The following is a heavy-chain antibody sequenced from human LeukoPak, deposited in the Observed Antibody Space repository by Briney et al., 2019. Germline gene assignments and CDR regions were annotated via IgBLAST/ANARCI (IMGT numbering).Heavy chain of an antibody. Sequence: ASVKVSCKTSGYTFTDHYLYWVRQAPGQGPEWMGRISPDNGVTKIAQKFQGRVTMTRGTSINTIYMELGRLTGDDTAVYYCARKTTALDYWGQGTQISV. D-gene: IGHD4-17*01. V-gene: IGHV1-2*06. CDR2: ISPDNGVT. J-gene: IGHJ4*02. CDR3: ARKTTALDY. CDR1: GYTFTDHY.